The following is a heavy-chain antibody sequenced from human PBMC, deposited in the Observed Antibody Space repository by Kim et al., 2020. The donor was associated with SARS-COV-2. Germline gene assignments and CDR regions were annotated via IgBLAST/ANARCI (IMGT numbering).Heavy chain of an antibody. D-gene: IGHD6-13*01. V-gene: IGHV3-7*01. CDR3: ARDYTTRDSSAWYDAFDI. Sequence: GGSLRLSCAASGFTFSSYWMTWVRQAPGKVLEWVANIKQDGSVTHYVDSVKGRFTISRDNAKNSLYLQMNSLRAEHTAVYFCARDYTTRDSSAWYDAFDIWGQGTMVTVSS. CDR1: GFTFSSYW. CDR2: IKQDGSVT. J-gene: IGHJ3*02.